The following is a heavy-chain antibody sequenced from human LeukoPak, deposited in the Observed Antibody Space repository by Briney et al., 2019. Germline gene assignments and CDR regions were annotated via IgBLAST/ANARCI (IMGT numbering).Heavy chain of an antibody. CDR3: AKDMNSYGSGSSYNPWGPFDS. V-gene: IGHV3-9*01. J-gene: IGHJ4*02. D-gene: IGHD3-10*01. Sequence: QPGRSLRLSCAASGFTFDNYAMHWVRQAPGKGLEWVSGIAWNSGNTGFADSVKGRFTISRDNAENSLSLQMNSLTPEDTAFYFCAKDMNSYGSGSSYNPWGPFDSWGQGTLVTVSS. CDR2: IAWNSGNT. CDR1: GFTFDNYA.